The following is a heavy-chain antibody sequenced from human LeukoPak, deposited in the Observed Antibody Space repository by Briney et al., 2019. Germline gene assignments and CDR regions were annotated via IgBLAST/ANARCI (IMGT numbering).Heavy chain of an antibody. CDR2: IYYSGST. V-gene: IGHV4-39*07. Sequence: PSETLSLTCTVSGGSISSSSYYWGWIRQPPGKGLEWIGSIYYSGSTNYNPSLKRRVTISVDTSKNQFSLKLSSVTAADTAVYYCARSFTPAEFDYWGQGTLVTVSS. CDR1: GGSISSSSYY. CDR3: ARSFTPAEFDY. J-gene: IGHJ4*02.